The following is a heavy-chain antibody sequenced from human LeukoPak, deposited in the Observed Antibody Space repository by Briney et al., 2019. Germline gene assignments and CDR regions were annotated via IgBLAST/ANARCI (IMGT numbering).Heavy chain of an antibody. D-gene: IGHD5-12*01. Sequence: PGGSLRLSCAASGFTFSSYGMHWVRQAPGKGLEWVAVISYDGTNKYYADSVKGRFTISRDNSKNTLYLQMNSLRAEDTAVYYCARARRGATDAFDIWGQGTMVTVSS. CDR1: GFTFSSYG. CDR2: ISYDGTNK. CDR3: ARARRGATDAFDI. J-gene: IGHJ3*02. V-gene: IGHV3-30*03.